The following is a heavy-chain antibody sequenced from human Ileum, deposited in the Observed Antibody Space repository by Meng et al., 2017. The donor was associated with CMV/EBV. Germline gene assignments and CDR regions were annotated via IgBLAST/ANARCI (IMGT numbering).Heavy chain of an antibody. J-gene: IGHJ6*02. CDR2: MSSSGST. CDR3: ARSSDFWSGYEMDV. CDR1: GGSFSSYY. Sequence: SETLSLTCTVSGGSFSSYYWTWIRQPPGKGLEWIGCMSSSGSTNYNPSLKSRVTILVDTSKNHFSLKVSSVTAEDTAVYFCARSSDFWSGYEMDVWGHGTTVTVSS. D-gene: IGHD3-3*01. V-gene: IGHV4-59*01.